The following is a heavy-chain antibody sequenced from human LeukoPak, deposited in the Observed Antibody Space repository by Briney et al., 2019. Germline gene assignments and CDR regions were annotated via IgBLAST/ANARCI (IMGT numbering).Heavy chain of an antibody. V-gene: IGHV1-24*01. D-gene: IGHD2-21*01. Sequence: ASVKVSCKVSGYTLTELSMHWVRQAPGKGLEWMGGFDPEDGETIYAQKFQGRVTMTEDTSTDTAYMELSSLRSEDTAVYYCARGKDVVVIDTIDYWGQGTLVTVSS. CDR2: FDPEDGET. CDR1: GYTLTELS. J-gene: IGHJ4*02. CDR3: ARGKDVVVIDTIDY.